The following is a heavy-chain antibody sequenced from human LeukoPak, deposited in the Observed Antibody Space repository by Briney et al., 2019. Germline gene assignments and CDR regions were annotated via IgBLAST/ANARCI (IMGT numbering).Heavy chain of an antibody. V-gene: IGHV4-34*01. D-gene: IGHD3-16*02. CDR1: GGSFSGYH. Sequence: SETLSLTCAVYGGSFSGYHWSWIRQPPGKGLEWIGEINHSGSTNYNPFLKSRVTISVDTSKNQFSLKLSSVTAADTAVYYCARGEIGYDYVWGSYRPRHYFDYWGQGTLVTVSS. CDR2: INHSGST. CDR3: ARGEIGYDYVWGSYRPRHYFDY. J-gene: IGHJ4*02.